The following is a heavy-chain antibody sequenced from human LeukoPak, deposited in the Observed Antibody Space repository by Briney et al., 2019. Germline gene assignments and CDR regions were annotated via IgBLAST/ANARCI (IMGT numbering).Heavy chain of an antibody. CDR1: GYTFTGYY. J-gene: IGHJ3*02. CDR2: INPNSGGT. D-gene: IGHD2-2*01. V-gene: IGHV1-2*04. Sequence: ASVKVSCKASGYTFTGYYMHWVRQAPGQGLEWMGWINPNSGGTNYAQKFQGWVTMTRDASISTAYMELSRLRSEDTAVYYCARDGDYCSSTSCLNAFDIWGQGTMVTVSS. CDR3: ARDGDYCSSTSCLNAFDI.